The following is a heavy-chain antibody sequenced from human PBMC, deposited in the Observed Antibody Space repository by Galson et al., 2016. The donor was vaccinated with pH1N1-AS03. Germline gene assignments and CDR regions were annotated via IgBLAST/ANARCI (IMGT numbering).Heavy chain of an antibody. Sequence: SVKVSCKASGFTFTSYYMHWVRQAPGQGLEWMGIIHPSGGPIYAQHFQGRVSMARDTSTSTVYMELSNLRPDDTAVYYCARDGGHTGDCDYWGQGTLVTVSS. CDR2: IHPSGGP. V-gene: IGHV1-46*01. CDR1: GFTFTSYY. D-gene: IGHD2-21*02. CDR3: ARDGGHTGDCDY. J-gene: IGHJ4*02.